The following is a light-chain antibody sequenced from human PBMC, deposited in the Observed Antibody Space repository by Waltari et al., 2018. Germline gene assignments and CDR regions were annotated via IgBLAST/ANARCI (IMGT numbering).Light chain of an antibody. Sequence: SYELTQPPSVSVSPGQTARITCSGDALPNKDGYGYQLKSGQALALVIYEDNKRRSGNPERFSGSSSGTMVNLNISGAQVEDEGNYYCYSTDRTGKQRVFGGGTKLTVL. J-gene: IGLJ2*01. V-gene: IGLV3-10*01. CDR3: YSTDRTGKQRV. CDR2: EDN. CDR1: ALPNKD.